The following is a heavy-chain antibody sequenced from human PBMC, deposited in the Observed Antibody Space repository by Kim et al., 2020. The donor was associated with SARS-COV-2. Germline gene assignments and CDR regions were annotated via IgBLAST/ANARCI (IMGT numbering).Heavy chain of an antibody. J-gene: IGHJ3*01. Sequence: SETLSLTCTVSGGSISSRTYYWGWIRQPPGKGLEWIGTIDYSGTTHYNPSLKSRLTISVDTTKSQFSLKLSSVTTEYTAVYYCARHSNRVMRAFDVWGQEKMVTVSS. V-gene: IGHV4-39*01. CDR3: ARHSNRVMRAFDV. CDR2: IDYSGTT. CDR1: GGSISSRTYY. D-gene: IGHD2-21*01.